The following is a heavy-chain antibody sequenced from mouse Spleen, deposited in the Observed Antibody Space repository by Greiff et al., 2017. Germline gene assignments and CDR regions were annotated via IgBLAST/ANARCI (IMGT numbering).Heavy chain of an antibody. Sequence: QVQLQQPGAELVKPGASVKLSCKASGYTFTSYRMQWVKQRPGQGLEWIGEIDPSDSYTNYNQKFKGKATLTVDTSSSTAYMQLSSLTSEDSAVYYCAREILRCHFDYWGQGTTLTVSS. CDR2: IDPSDSYT. CDR1: GYTFTSYR. V-gene: IGHV1-50*01. D-gene: IGHD1-1*01. J-gene: IGHJ2*01. CDR3: AREILRCHFDY.